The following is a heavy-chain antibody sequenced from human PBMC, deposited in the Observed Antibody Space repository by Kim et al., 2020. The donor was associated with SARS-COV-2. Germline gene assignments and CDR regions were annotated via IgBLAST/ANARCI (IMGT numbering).Heavy chain of an antibody. Sequence: AKKFQGRVTMTRDTSTSTVYMERSSLRSEDTAVYYCATDYGGNPGAFDYWGQGTLVTVSS. V-gene: IGHV1-46*01. D-gene: IGHD4-17*01. CDR3: ATDYGGNPGAFDY. J-gene: IGHJ4*02.